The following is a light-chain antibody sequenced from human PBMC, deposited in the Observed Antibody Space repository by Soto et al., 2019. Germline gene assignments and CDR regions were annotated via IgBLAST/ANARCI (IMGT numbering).Light chain of an antibody. Sequence: EIVLTQSPGTLSLSPGERATLSCRASQSVRSTYLDWYQQKPGQATRLLIYGASSRATGIPDRFSGSGSGTDFTLTITRLEPEDFAVFYCQQYGTSPGTFGQGTKLEIK. CDR1: QSVRSTY. CDR3: QQYGTSPGT. J-gene: IGKJ2*01. V-gene: IGKV3-20*01. CDR2: GAS.